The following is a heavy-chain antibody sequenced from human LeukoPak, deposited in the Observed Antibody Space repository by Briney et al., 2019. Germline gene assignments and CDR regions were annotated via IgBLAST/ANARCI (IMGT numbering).Heavy chain of an antibody. V-gene: IGHV3-48*03. CDR2: ISSSGSTI. J-gene: IGHJ4*02. CDR1: GFTFSSYE. CDR3: ARTYTAMVHFDY. D-gene: IGHD5-18*01. Sequence: GGSLRLXCAASGFTFSSYEMNWDRLAPGKGLEWVSYISSSGSTIYYADSVKGRFTISRDNAKNSLYLQMNSLRAEDTAVYYCARTYTAMVHFDYWGQGTLVTVSS.